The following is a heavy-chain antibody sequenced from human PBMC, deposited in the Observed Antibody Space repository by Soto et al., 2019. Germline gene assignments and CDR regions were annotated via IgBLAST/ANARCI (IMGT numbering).Heavy chain of an antibody. D-gene: IGHD1-26*01. V-gene: IGHV3-30*18. J-gene: IGHJ3*02. Sequence: QVQLVESGGGVVQPGRSLRLSCGASGLTFSRYGMHWVRQAPGKGLEWVALISYDGSLEYYSDSVKGRFTISRDNSKNTLYLQMNSLRAEDTAMYYCAKDQAWDHHPFDIWGQGTMVTVSS. CDR1: GLTFSRYG. CDR2: ISYDGSLE. CDR3: AKDQAWDHHPFDI.